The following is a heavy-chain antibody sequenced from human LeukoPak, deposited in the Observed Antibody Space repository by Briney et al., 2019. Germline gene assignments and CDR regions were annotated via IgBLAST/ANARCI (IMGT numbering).Heavy chain of an antibody. CDR3: ARDGTTGTTFRFDP. CDR2: ISAYNGKT. CDR1: GYTFTTHG. Sequence: ASVKVSCKASGYTFTTHGITWVRQAPGQGLEWMGWISAYNGKTNYAQKFQGRITMTTDTSTSTGYMELRSLSSDDTAVYYCARDGTTGTTFRFDPWGQGTQVTVSS. D-gene: IGHD1-1*01. V-gene: IGHV1-18*04. J-gene: IGHJ5*02.